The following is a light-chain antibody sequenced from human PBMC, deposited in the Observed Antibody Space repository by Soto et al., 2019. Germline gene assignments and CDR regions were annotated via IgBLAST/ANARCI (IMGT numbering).Light chain of an antibody. V-gene: IGLV2-14*01. CDR1: SSDVGGYNY. CDR2: EVS. Sequence: QSALTQPASVSGSPGQSITISCTGTSSDVGGYNYVSWYQQHPGKAPKLMIYEVSNRPSGVSNRFSGSKSGNTASLTISGLQAEDEADYYCSSYTSSSTGVFGGGTKVNVL. CDR3: SSYTSSSTGV. J-gene: IGLJ3*02.